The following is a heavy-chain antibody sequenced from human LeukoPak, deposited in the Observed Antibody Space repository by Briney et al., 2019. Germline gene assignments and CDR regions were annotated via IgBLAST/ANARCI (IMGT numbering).Heavy chain of an antibody. CDR2: INPSGGST. Sequence: GASVKVSCKASGYTFTSYYMHWVRQAPGQGLEWMGIINPSGGSTSYAQKFQGRVTMTRDMSTSTVYMELSSLRSEDTAVYYCARGKAARPPRPPYYYYYMDVWGKGTTVTVSS. J-gene: IGHJ6*03. CDR1: GYTFTSYY. V-gene: IGHV1-46*01. CDR3: ARGKAARPPRPPYYYYYMDV. D-gene: IGHD6-6*01.